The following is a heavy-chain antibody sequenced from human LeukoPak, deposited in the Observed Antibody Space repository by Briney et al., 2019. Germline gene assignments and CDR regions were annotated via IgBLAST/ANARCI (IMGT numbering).Heavy chain of an antibody. D-gene: IGHD4-23*01. V-gene: IGHV6-1*01. CDR2: TYYRSKWYN. CDR1: GDSVSSYSAA. Sequence: SQTLSLTCAISGDSVSSYSAAWSWLRQSPSRGLEWLGRTYYRSKWYNDYAVSVKSRITINPDTSKNQFSLQLTSVTPEDTAVYYCARSGGHDAFDIWGQGTMVIVSS. J-gene: IGHJ3*02. CDR3: ARSGGHDAFDI.